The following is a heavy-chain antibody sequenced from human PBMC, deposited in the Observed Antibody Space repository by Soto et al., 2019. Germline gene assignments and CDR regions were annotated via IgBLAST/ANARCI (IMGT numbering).Heavy chain of an antibody. J-gene: IGHJ6*03. CDR2: IYYSGST. V-gene: IGHV4-61*08. CDR3: ARVTAAEYYYDYYMDV. D-gene: IGHD6-25*01. CDR1: GGSISSGDYY. Sequence: TLSLTCTVSGGSISSGDYYWSWIRQPPGKRLEWIGYIYYSGSTNYHPSLKSRVTISVDTSKNQFSLKLSSVTAADTAVYYCARVTAAEYYYDYYMDVWGKGTTVTVSS.